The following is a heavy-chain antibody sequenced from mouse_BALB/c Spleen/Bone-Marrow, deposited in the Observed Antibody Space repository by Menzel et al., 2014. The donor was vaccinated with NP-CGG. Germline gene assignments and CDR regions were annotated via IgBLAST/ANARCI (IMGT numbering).Heavy chain of an antibody. J-gene: IGHJ2*01. CDR2: INPDSSTI. V-gene: IGHV4-1*02. Sequence: EVMLVESGGGLVQPGGSLKLSCAASGFDFSRYWMSWVRQAPGKGLEWIGEINPDSSTINYTPALKDKLIISRDNAKNTLYLQMSKVRSEDTALYYCARQGYYGKGDYWGQGTTLTVSS. D-gene: IGHD2-1*01. CDR3: ARQGYYGKGDY. CDR1: GFDFSRYW.